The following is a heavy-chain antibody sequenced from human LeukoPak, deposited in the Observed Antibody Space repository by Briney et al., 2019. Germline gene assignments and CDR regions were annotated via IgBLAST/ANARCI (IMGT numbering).Heavy chain of an antibody. CDR1: GASISSYY. CDR3: ARVPPRYCSSTSCYLFDP. V-gene: IGHV4-4*07. Sequence: SETLSLTCTLSGASISSYYWSCIRQPAGEGLECIRRIYTSGSTNYNPSLKSRVTMSVDTSKNQFSLKLSSVTAADMAVYYCARVPPRYCSSTSCYLFDPWGQGTLVTVSS. D-gene: IGHD2-2*01. J-gene: IGHJ5*02. CDR2: IYTSGST.